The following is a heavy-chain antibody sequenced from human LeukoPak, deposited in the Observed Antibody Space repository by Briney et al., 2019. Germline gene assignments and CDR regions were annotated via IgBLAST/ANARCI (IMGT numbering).Heavy chain of an antibody. Sequence: ASVKVSCKASGYTFTSYAMNWVRQAPGQGLEWMGWINTNTGNPTYAQGFTGRFVFSLDTSVSTAYLQISSLKAEDTAVYYCAGPGDPIAVAGTLNWFDPWGQGTLVTVSS. V-gene: IGHV7-4-1*02. J-gene: IGHJ5*02. CDR3: AGPGDPIAVAGTLNWFDP. CDR1: GYTFTSYA. CDR2: INTNTGNP. D-gene: IGHD6-19*01.